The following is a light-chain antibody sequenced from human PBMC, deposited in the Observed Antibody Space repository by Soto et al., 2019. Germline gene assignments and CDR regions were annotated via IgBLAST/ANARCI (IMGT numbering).Light chain of an antibody. Sequence: EIVMTQSPATLSVSPGERATLSCRASQSVSSSLAWYQQKPGQAPRLLIYGASTRATGIPARFSGSGSGTEFTLTISSLHSEDFAVYYCQEYNNSPYTFGQGTKLEI. V-gene: IGKV3-15*01. CDR1: QSVSSS. CDR2: GAS. J-gene: IGKJ2*01. CDR3: QEYNNSPYT.